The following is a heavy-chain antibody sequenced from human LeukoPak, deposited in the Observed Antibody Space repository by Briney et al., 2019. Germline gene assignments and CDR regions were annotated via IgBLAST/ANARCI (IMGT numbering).Heavy chain of an antibody. CDR3: ARWYYYGSGSYYRDY. D-gene: IGHD3-10*01. Sequence: GASVKVSCKAAGGTFSSYAISWVRQAPGQGLEWMGRIIPIFGTANYAQKFQGRVTITADKSTSTAYMELSSLRSDDTAVYYCARWYYYGSGSYYRDYWGQGTLVTVSS. V-gene: IGHV1-69*06. CDR1: GGTFSSYA. CDR2: IIPIFGTA. J-gene: IGHJ4*02.